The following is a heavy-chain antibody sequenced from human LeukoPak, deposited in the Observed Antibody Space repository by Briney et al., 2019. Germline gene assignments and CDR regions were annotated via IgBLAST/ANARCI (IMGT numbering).Heavy chain of an antibody. V-gene: IGHV3-30*02. CDR3: AKPHFDD. J-gene: IGHJ4*02. CDR2: IRYDGSNK. CDR1: GFTFSSYW. Sequence: SGGSLRLSCAASGFTFSSYWMSWVRQAPGKGLEWVAFIRYDGSNKYYADSMKGRFTISRDNSKNTLYLQMNSLRAGDTAVYYCAKPHFDDWGQGTLVTVSS.